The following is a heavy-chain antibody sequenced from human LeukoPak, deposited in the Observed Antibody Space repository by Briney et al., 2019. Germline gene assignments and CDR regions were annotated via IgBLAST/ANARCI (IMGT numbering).Heavy chain of an antibody. J-gene: IGHJ6*02. D-gene: IGHD2-2*01. CDR3: ARDRVGGYCSSTSCRDAYYYYGMDV. CDR1: GGSISSGGYY. Sequence: PSQTLSLTCTVSGGSISSGGYYWSWIRQHPGKGLEWIGYIYYSGSTYYNLSLKSRVTISVDTSKNQFSLKLSSVTAADTAVYYCARDRVGGYCSSTSCRDAYYYYGMDVWGQGTTVTVSS. CDR2: IYYSGST. V-gene: IGHV4-31*03.